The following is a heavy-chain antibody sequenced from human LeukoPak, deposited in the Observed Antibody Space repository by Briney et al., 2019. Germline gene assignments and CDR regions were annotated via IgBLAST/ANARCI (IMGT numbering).Heavy chain of an antibody. CDR2: IYYSGST. CDR1: GGSISSSSYY. V-gene: IGHV4-39*01. Sequence: SETLSLTCTVSGGSISSSSYYWGWIRQPPGKGLEWTGSIYYSGSTYYNPSLKSRVTISVDTSKNQFSLKLSSVTAADTAVYYCARGDSSGFPYYYYYMDVWGKGTTVTVSS. J-gene: IGHJ6*03. CDR3: ARGDSSGFPYYYYYMDV. D-gene: IGHD3-22*01.